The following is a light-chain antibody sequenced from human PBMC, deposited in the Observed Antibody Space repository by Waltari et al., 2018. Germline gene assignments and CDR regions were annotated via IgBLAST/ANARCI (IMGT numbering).Light chain of an antibody. CDR1: QTLLYNSNSRNY. J-gene: IGKJ3*01. Sequence: DIVMTQSPDSLAVSRGERATIHCKSRQTLLYNSNSRNYLAWYQQKPGQPRKLLIYWASTRESGVPDRFSGSGSGTDFTLTISSLQAEDVAVYSCQQYYSIPFTFGPGTKVDIK. CDR3: QQYYSIPFT. CDR2: WAS. V-gene: IGKV4-1*01.